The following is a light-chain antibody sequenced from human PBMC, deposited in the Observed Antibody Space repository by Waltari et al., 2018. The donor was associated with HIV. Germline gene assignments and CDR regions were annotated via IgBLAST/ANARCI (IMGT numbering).Light chain of an antibody. CDR1: QSLLDSDDGNTY. CDR3: MQRIEFPRT. J-gene: IGKJ1*01. Sequence: DIVMTQTPLSLPVTPGEPASISCRSNQSLLDSDDGNTYLDWYLQKPGQPPQLLIYTPSFRASGVPDRFSGSGSGTDFTLKISRVEADDVGVYYCMQRIEFPRTFGQGTKVEIK. CDR2: TPS. V-gene: IGKV2-40*01.